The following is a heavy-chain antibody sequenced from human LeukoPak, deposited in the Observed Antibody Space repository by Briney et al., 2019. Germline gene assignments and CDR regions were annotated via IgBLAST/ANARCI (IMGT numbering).Heavy chain of an antibody. V-gene: IGHV3-23*01. CDR3: AKDPTMIVVVIPDY. CDR1: GFTFSSYA. D-gene: IGHD3-22*01. CDR2: ISGSGGST. Sequence: GSLRLSCAASGFTFSSYAMSWVRQAPGKGLEWVSGISGSGGSTYYADSVKGRFTISRDNSKNTLYLQMNSLRDEDTAVYYCAKDPTMIVVVIPDYWGQGTLVTVSS. J-gene: IGHJ4*02.